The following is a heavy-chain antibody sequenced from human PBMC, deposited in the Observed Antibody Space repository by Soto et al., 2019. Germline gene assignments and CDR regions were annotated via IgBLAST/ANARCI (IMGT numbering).Heavy chain of an antibody. CDR2: IKSKTDGGTT. J-gene: IGHJ4*02. Sequence: GGSLRLSCAASGFTFSNAWMSWVRQAPGKGLEWVGRIKSKTDGGTTDYAAPVKGRFTISRDDSKNTLYLQMNSLKTEDTAVYYCTSDWLPLSFDYWGQGTLVTVSS. V-gene: IGHV3-15*01. D-gene: IGHD3-9*01. CDR3: TSDWLPLSFDY. CDR1: GFTFSNAW.